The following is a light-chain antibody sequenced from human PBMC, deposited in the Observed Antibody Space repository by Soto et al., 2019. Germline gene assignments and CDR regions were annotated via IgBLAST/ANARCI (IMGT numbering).Light chain of an antibody. CDR2: AAS. CDR1: QGISSY. V-gene: IGKV1-39*01. Sequence: DIQLTQSPSFLSASEGARVTITCRVSQGISSYLNWYQQKPGKAPKLLIYAASSLQSGVPSRFSGSGSGTDFTLTISSLQPEDFATYYCQQSCSTPPTFGQGTKVDNK. J-gene: IGKJ1*01. CDR3: QQSCSTPPT.